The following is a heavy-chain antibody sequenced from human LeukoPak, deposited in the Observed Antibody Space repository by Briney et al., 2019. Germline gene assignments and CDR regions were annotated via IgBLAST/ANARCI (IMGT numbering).Heavy chain of an antibody. D-gene: IGHD3-22*01. Sequence: SETLSLTCAVYGGSFSGYYWSWIRQPPGKGLEWIGEINHSGSTNYNPSLKSQVTISVDTSKNQFSLKLSSVTAADTAVYYCARVGSGLRYYYYGMDVWGQGTTVTVSS. V-gene: IGHV4-34*01. CDR3: ARVGSGLRYYYYGMDV. CDR2: INHSGST. J-gene: IGHJ6*02. CDR1: GGSFSGYY.